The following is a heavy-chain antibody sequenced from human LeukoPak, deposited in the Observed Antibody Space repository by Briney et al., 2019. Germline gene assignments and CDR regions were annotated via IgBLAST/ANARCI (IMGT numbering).Heavy chain of an antibody. V-gene: IGHV3-64*01. J-gene: IGHJ4*02. D-gene: IGHD5-18*01. Sequence: GGSLRLSCAASGFTFSSYAMHWVRQAPGKGLEYVSAISSNGGSTYYANSVKGRFTISRDNSKNTLYLQMGSLRAEDMAVYYCAREGGGGYSYGWSPFDYWGQGTLVTVSS. CDR2: ISSNGGST. CDR1: GFTFSSYA. CDR3: AREGGGGYSYGWSPFDY.